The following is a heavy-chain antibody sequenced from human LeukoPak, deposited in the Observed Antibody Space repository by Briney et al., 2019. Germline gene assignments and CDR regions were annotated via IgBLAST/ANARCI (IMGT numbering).Heavy chain of an antibody. CDR2: IWSDGSNK. CDR3: ARDALGVVVTPSTEYFHH. J-gene: IGHJ1*01. CDR1: GFTFSRYG. Sequence: GGSLRLSCAASGFTFSRYGMHWVRQSPGKGLEWVAVIWSDGSNKFYADSVKGRFTLSRDNSRNTLYLQMNTLRTDDTAIYYCARDALGVVVTPSTEYFHHWGQGTPVTVSS. V-gene: IGHV3-33*01. D-gene: IGHD2-21*02.